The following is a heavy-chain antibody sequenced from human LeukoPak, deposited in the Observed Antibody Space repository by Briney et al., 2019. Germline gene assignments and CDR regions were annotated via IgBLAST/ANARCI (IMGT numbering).Heavy chain of an antibody. Sequence: PGGSLRLSCAASGFTVSSNYMSWVRQAPGKGLEWVSVIYSGGSTYYADSVKGRFTISRDNSKNTLYLQMNSLRAEDTAVYYCAREAYYDFWSGYFSSWGQGTLVTVSS. D-gene: IGHD3-3*01. V-gene: IGHV3-53*01. J-gene: IGHJ4*02. CDR2: IYSGGST. CDR3: AREAYYDFWSGYFSS. CDR1: GFTVSSNY.